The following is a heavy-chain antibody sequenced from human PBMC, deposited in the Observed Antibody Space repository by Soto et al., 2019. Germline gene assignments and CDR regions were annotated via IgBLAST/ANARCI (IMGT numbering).Heavy chain of an antibody. Sequence: SETLSLTCTVSGGSISSGGYYWSWIRQHPGKGLEWIGYIYYSGSTYYNPSLKSRVTISVDTSKNQFSLKLSSVTAADTAVYYCARDNWAVRGVKYFDYWGQGTLVTVSS. CDR3: ARDNWAVRGVKYFDY. CDR1: GGSISSGGYY. V-gene: IGHV4-31*03. J-gene: IGHJ4*02. CDR2: IYYSGST. D-gene: IGHD3-10*01.